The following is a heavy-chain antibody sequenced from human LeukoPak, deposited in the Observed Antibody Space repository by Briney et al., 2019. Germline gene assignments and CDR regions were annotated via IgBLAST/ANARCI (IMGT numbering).Heavy chain of an antibody. D-gene: IGHD2-2*01. V-gene: IGHV4-34*01. CDR3: ARDPSYAYFDY. Sequence: SETLSLTCAVYGGSFSGYYWSWIRQPPGKGLEWIGEINHRRSTNYNPSLKSRVTMSVDTSKNQFSLNLSSVTAADTAVYYCARDPSYAYFDYWGQGTLVTVSS. CDR2: INHRRST. CDR1: GGSFSGYY. J-gene: IGHJ4*02.